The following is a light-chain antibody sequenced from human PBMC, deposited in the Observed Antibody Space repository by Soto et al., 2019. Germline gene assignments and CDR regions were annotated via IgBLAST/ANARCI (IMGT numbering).Light chain of an antibody. CDR1: SSDVGGYNS. V-gene: IGLV2-14*03. CDR2: DVS. J-gene: IGLJ3*02. Sequence: QSALTQPASVSGSPGQSITISCTGTSSDVGGYNSVSWYQQHPGKAPKLMIYDVSNRPSGVSNRFSGSKSGNTASLTISGLQDEDEADYYCSSYTSSSTVVFGGGTKVTVL. CDR3: SSYTSSSTVV.